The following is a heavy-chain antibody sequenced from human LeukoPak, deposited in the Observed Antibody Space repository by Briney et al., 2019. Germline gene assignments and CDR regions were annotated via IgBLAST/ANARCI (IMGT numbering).Heavy chain of an antibody. V-gene: IGHV4-39*01. CDR1: GGSINSANYY. CDR3: ARQRADYYYYYVDV. Sequence: SETLSLTCTVSGGSINSANYYWGWLRQPPGKGLEWIGSIYYGETTYDNPSLKSRVTISIETSKNQFSLKLSSVTASHTAVYYCARQRADYYYYYVDVWGKGTTVAVS. CDR2: IYYGETT. J-gene: IGHJ6*03.